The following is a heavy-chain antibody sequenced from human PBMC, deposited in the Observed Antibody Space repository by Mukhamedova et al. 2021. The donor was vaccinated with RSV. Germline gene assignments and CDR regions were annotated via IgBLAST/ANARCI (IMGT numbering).Heavy chain of an antibody. J-gene: IGHJ4*02. Sequence: TFSSYAMHWVRQAPGKGLEWVAAISSDGSNKYYADSVKGRFTISRDNSKNTLYLQMNSLRAEDTAVYYCARCADYWCQGTAVTVS. CDR3: ARCADY. CDR2: ISSDGSNK. CDR1: TFSSYA. V-gene: IGHV3-30*04.